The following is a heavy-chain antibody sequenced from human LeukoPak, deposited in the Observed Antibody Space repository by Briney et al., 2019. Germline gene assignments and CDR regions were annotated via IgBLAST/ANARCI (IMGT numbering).Heavy chain of an antibody. CDR1: GFTFSSYG. D-gene: IGHD4-11*01. CDR3: AKSSGYSDYAWFDS. CDR2: ISGSGGTA. Sequence: GGSLRLSCAASGFTFSSYGMHWVRQAPGKGLEWVSLISGSGGTAYYADSVKGRFTISRDKSKNTVFLQMNSLRDDDTALYFCAKSSGYSDYAWFDSWGQGTLVTVSS. J-gene: IGHJ5*01. V-gene: IGHV3-23*01.